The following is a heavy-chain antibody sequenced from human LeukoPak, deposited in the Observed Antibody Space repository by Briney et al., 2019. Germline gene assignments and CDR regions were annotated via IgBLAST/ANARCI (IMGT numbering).Heavy chain of an antibody. CDR3: ARDLFVGGLDV. J-gene: IGHJ6*04. D-gene: IGHD3-16*01. CDR2: IYHSGST. V-gene: IGHV4-31*03. CDR1: GDSITSRAYD. Sequence: PSQTLSLTCTVSGDSITSRAYDWSWIRQHPGTGLEWIGYIYHSGSTYYNPSLMTRVTMSVDTSKNQFSLKLTSVTAADTAVYYCARDLFVGGLDVWGKGTTVTVSS.